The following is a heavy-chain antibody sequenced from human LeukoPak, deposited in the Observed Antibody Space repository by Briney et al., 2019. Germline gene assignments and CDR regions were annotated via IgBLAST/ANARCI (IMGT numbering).Heavy chain of an antibody. CDR3: ARGVVAATFYYYMDV. Sequence: ASVKVSCKASGYTFSGYYMHWVRQAPGQGLEWMGWINPSNGGTNYAQKFKGRVTMTRDTFISTAYMDLSRLRSDDTAVYYCARGVVAATFYYYMDVWGKGTTVTVSS. J-gene: IGHJ6*03. D-gene: IGHD2-15*01. V-gene: IGHV1-2*02. CDR1: GYTFSGYY. CDR2: INPSNGGT.